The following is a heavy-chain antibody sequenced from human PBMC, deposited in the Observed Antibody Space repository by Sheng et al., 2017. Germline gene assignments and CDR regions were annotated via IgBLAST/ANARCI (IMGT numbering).Heavy chain of an antibody. J-gene: IGHJ4*02. Sequence: EVQLVESGGGLVQPGGSLRLSCAASGFSFSDFCMSWVRQAPGKGWSGWPTYCTLEVDVRNLCGVCEGPVXPVSRDDAKNSLYLQMDSLRAEDTAVYYXARDWVIRLGTTWGQG. CDR2: YCTLEVDVR. CDR3: ARDWVIRLGTT. D-gene: IGHD4-17*01. CDR1: GFSFSDFC. V-gene: IGHV3-7*01.